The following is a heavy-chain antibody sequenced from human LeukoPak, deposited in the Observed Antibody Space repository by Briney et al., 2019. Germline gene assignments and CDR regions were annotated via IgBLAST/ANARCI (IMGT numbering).Heavy chain of an antibody. J-gene: IGHJ3*02. D-gene: IGHD3-10*01. CDR2: ISAYNGNT. V-gene: IGHV1-18*04. CDR1: GYTFTSYG. CDR3: AREGPDGSGSPPVAFDI. Sequence: ASVKVSFKASGYTFTSYGISWVRQAPGQGLEWMGWISAYNGNTNYAQKLQGRVTMTTATSTSTAYMELGSLRSDDTAVYYCAREGPDGSGSPPVAFDIWGQGTMVTVSS.